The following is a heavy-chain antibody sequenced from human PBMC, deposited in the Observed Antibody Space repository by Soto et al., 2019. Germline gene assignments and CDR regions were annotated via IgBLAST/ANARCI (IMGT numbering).Heavy chain of an antibody. J-gene: IGHJ4*02. Sequence: QVQLQESGPGMVKPSQTLSLTCTVSGGSISSGLHYWSWIRQRPGKGLEWIAYIYNTGSTYYNPSLSSRITISVDTSNNQFSLKMSSVTAADTAVYYCARGMPYYFDTWGQGSLVTVSS. CDR2: IYNTGST. CDR1: GGSISSGLHY. CDR3: ARGMPYYFDT. D-gene: IGHD2-2*01. V-gene: IGHV4-31*03.